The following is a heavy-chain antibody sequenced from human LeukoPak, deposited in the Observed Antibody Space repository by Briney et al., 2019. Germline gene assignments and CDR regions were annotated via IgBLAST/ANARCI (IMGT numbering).Heavy chain of an antibody. D-gene: IGHD3-22*01. Sequence: SETLSLTCTVSGGSISSYYWSWIRQPAGKGLEWIGCIYTSGSTNYNPSLKSRVTMSVDTSKNQFSLKLSSVTAADTAVYYCARDRYYYDSSGYYLLDYWGQGTLVTVSS. V-gene: IGHV4-4*07. CDR2: IYTSGST. CDR3: ARDRYYYDSSGYYLLDY. CDR1: GGSISSYY. J-gene: IGHJ4*02.